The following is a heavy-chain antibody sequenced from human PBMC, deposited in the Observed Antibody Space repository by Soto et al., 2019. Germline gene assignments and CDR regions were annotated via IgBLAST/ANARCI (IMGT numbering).Heavy chain of an antibody. Sequence: PSETLSLTCTVSGGSISSYYWSWIRQPPGKGLEWIGYIYYSGSTNYNPSLKSRVTISVDTSKNQFSLKLSSVTAADTAVYYCARDGYSSSWYRGWFDPWGQGTLVTAPQ. CDR3: ARDGYSSSWYRGWFDP. V-gene: IGHV4-59*01. CDR2: IYYSGST. J-gene: IGHJ5*02. CDR1: GGSISSYY. D-gene: IGHD6-13*01.